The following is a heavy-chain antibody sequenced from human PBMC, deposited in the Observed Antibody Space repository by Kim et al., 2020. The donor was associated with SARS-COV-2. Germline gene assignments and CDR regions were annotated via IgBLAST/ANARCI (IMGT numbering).Heavy chain of an antibody. J-gene: IGHJ4*02. Sequence: SVKVSCRASVSTFTSYAFHWVRQAPGQRLEWMGWIDADNGNTKYSQKFQGRVTITRDTSASTAYMELSSLRSEDTAVYYCARNEDYWGQGTLVTVSS. CDR1: VSTFTSYA. V-gene: IGHV1-3*01. CDR3: ARNEDY. CDR2: IDADNGNT.